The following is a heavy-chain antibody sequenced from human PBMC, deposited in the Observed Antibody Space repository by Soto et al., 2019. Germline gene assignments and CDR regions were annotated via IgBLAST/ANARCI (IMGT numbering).Heavy chain of an antibody. D-gene: IGHD6-19*01. Sequence: DVQLVESGGALVQPGGSLGLSCAVSGFTVSAKWMSWVRQAPGKGLEWLANINEDGSKKFYVDSVKGRFTISKDNAKNSLSLKLGSLRADDTAGYYGAREMHLGSGWGDIDIWGRGTMVTVSS. CDR3: AREMHLGSGWGDIDI. CDR1: GFTVSAKW. V-gene: IGHV3-7*01. J-gene: IGHJ4*02. CDR2: INEDGSKK.